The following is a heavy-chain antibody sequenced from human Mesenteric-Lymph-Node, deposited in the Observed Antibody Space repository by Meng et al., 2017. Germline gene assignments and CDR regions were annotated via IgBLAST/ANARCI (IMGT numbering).Heavy chain of an antibody. Sequence: ASVKVSCKASGYTFTAYCIHWVRQAPGQGLEWMGRINPNSGGTDYSHRFQGRVTMTRDTSISTAYMDLRGLTSDDTGVYFCARVEVRGVVTYWGQGTLVTVSS. CDR1: GYTFTAYC. V-gene: IGHV1-2*05. J-gene: IGHJ4*02. CDR3: ARVEVRGVVTY. D-gene: IGHD3-10*01. CDR2: INPNSGGT.